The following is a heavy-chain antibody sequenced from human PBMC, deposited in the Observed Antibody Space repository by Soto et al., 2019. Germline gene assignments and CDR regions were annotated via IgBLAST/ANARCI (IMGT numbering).Heavy chain of an antibody. J-gene: IGHJ4*02. CDR1: GFTVSSNY. Sequence: EVQLVETGGGLIQPGGSLRLSCAASGFTVSSNYMSWVRQAPGKGLEWVSVIYSGGSTYYADSVKGRFTISRDNSKNTLYLQMNSLRAEDTAVYYCARDPRGSDYYGSGSYEDWGQGTLVTVSS. CDR2: IYSGGST. CDR3: ARDPRGSDYYGSGSYED. V-gene: IGHV3-53*02. D-gene: IGHD3-10*01.